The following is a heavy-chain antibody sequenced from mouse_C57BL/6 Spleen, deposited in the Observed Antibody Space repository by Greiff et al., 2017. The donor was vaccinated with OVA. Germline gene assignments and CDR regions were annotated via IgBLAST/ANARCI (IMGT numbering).Heavy chain of an antibody. CDR2: ISSGSSTI. J-gene: IGHJ2*01. CDR3: ARKTVVDFDY. Sequence: VQLQQSGGGLVKPGGSLKLSCAASGFTFSDYGMHWVRQAPEKGLEWVAYISSGSSTIYYADTVKGRFTISRDNAKNTLFLQMTSLRSEDTAMYYCARKTVVDFDYWGQGTTLTVSS. V-gene: IGHV5-17*01. D-gene: IGHD1-1*01. CDR1: GFTFSDYG.